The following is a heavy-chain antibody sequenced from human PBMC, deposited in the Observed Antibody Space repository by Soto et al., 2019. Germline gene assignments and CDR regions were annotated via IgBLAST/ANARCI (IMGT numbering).Heavy chain of an antibody. CDR3: AREADGGDSLDV. J-gene: IGHJ6*02. CDR1: GDSISSDYYH. V-gene: IGHV4-30-4*08. CDR2: IHHSGSI. D-gene: IGHD2-21*02. Sequence: QVQLQQSGPGLVKPSQTLSLTCTVSGDSISSDYYHWTWIRQSPGKGLEWIGYIHHSGSILYNPSLQSRVTISVNPYQKQFSLHLTSVTAADTAVYFCAREADGGDSLDVWGQGTTVTVSS.